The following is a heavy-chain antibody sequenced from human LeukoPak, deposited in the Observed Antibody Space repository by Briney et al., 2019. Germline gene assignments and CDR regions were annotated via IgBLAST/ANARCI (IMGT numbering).Heavy chain of an antibody. D-gene: IGHD4-17*01. CDR3: ATMTTVTTGRYFDY. J-gene: IGHJ4*02. CDR1: GYTLTELS. CDR2: FDPEDGET. V-gene: IGHV1-24*01. Sequence: GGSVKVSCKVSGYTLTELSMHWVRQAPGKGLEWMGGFDPEDGETIYAQKFQGRVTMTEDTSTDTAYMELSSLRSEDTAAYYCATMTTVTTGRYFDYWGQGTLVTVSS.